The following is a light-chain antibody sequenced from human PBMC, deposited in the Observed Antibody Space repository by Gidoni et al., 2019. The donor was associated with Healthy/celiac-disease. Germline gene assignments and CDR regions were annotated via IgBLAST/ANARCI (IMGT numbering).Light chain of an antibody. Sequence: DIVMTQSPATLSLSPGERATLSCRASQSVSSSYLSWYQQKPGQAPRLLIYGASTRATGIPARFSGSGSGTDFTLTISSLQPEDFAVYYCQQDYNLPWRFGQGTKVEIK. V-gene: IGKV3D-7*01. CDR3: QQDYNLPWR. CDR1: QSVSSSY. CDR2: GAS. J-gene: IGKJ1*01.